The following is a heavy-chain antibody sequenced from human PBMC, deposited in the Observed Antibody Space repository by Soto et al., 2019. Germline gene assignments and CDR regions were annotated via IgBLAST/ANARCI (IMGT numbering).Heavy chain of an antibody. Sequence: QVQLVQSGAEVKEPGSSVNVSCKTSGATFGNTAVTWVRQAPGQGLEWIGGIVPLFGTANYAQKFRGRVTITADESTSTAYMELSSLRTDDTAVYYCASDGDPGYSFWSGPLGGGRFAPWGQGPLVPVSS. V-gene: IGHV1-69*12. D-gene: IGHD3-3*01. J-gene: IGHJ5*02. CDR3: ASDGDPGYSFWSGPLGGGRFAP. CDR2: IVPLFGTA. CDR1: GATFGNTA.